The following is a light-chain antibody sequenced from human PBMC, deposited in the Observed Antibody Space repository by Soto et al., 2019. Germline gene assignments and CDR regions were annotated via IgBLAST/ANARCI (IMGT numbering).Light chain of an antibody. CDR2: EAS. Sequence: EIVWTQSPATLSFSAGERATLSCRASQSVSSYLAWYQQKPGHAPRLLMYEASNRATGIPARFSGGGSGTDFTLTISSLEPEDFAVYYCQQRSDWPWTFGQGTKVDIK. CDR1: QSVSSY. J-gene: IGKJ1*01. CDR3: QQRSDWPWT. V-gene: IGKV3-11*01.